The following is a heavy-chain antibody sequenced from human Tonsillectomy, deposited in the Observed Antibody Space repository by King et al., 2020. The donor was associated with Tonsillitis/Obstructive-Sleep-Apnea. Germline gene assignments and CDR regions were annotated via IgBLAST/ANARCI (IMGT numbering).Heavy chain of an antibody. CDR2: ISGSGNTI. J-gene: IGHJ4*02. D-gene: IGHD3-3*01. CDR3: TRDIRGNYDFWSGYPGY. V-gene: IGHV3-48*02. Sequence: VQLVESGGGLIQPGGSLRLSCAASGLTFNFYSMDWFRQAPGKGLEWVSSISGSGNTIYYADSVKGRFTISRDNAKSSLYLQMNRLRDEDTAVYYCTRDIRGNYDFWSGYPGYWGQGTLVTVSS. CDR1: GLTFNFYS.